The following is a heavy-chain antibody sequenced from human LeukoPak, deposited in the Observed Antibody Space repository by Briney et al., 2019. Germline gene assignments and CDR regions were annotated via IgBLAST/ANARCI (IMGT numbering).Heavy chain of an antibody. Sequence: SETLSLTCAVYGGSFSSYYWSWIRQPPGKGLEWIGYIYYSGSTNYNPSLKSRVTISVDTSKNQFSLKLSSVTAADTAVYYCAREGETGGDGYNPSRYFDYWGQGTLVTVSS. CDR2: IYYSGST. V-gene: IGHV4-59*01. CDR1: GGSFSSYY. CDR3: AREGETGGDGYNPSRYFDY. J-gene: IGHJ4*02. D-gene: IGHD5-24*01.